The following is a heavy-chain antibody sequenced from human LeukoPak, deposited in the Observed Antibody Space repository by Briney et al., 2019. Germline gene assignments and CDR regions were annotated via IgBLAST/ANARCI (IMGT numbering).Heavy chain of an antibody. Sequence: KTSETLSLTCAVYGGSFSGYYWSWIRQPPGKGLEWIGEINHSGSTNYNPSLKSRVTISVDTSKNQFSLKLSSATAADTAVYYCARDGYSGNDGLWGQGSLVTVSS. CDR2: INHSGST. D-gene: IGHD5-12*01. CDR1: GGSFSGYY. V-gene: IGHV4-34*01. CDR3: ARDGYSGNDGL. J-gene: IGHJ4*02.